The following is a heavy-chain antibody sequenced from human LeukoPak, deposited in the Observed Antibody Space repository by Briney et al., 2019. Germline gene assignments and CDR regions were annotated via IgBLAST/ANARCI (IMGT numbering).Heavy chain of an antibody. CDR2: MNPNSGNT. V-gene: IGHV1-8*03. CDR3: VRGAGSCSSTSCSLGY. Sequence: ASVKVSCKASGYTFTSYDINWVQQATGQGLEWMGWMNPNSGNTGYAQRLQGRVTITRNTSISTAYTELSSLRSEDTAVYYCVRGAGSCSSTSCSLGYWGQGTLVTVSS. D-gene: IGHD2-2*01. J-gene: IGHJ4*02. CDR1: GYTFTSYD.